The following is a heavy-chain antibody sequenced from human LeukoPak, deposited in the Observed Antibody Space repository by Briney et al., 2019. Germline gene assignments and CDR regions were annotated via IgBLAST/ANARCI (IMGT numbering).Heavy chain of an antibody. V-gene: IGHV1-69*05. CDR3: ARVGRRDGYISPCDY. D-gene: IGHD5-24*01. CDR2: IIPIFGTA. Sequence: ASVKLSCKASGGTFSSYAISWVRQAPGQGLEWMGGIIPIFGTANYAQKFQGRVTITTDESTTTAYMELSSLRSEDTAVYYCARVGRRDGYISPCDYWGQGTPVTVSS. CDR1: GGTFSSYA. J-gene: IGHJ4*02.